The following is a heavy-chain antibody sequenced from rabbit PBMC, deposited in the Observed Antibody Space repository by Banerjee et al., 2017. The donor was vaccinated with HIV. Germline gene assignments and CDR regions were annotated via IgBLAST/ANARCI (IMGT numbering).Heavy chain of an antibody. J-gene: IGHJ4*01. D-gene: IGHD6-1*01. V-gene: IGHV1S45*01. CDR3: ARDSGDYYSYGYVTYGYGTGFNL. CDR2: IYAGSGST. CDR1: GFSFSSSYW. Sequence: QEQLEESGGDLVKPGASLTLTCTASGFSFSSSYWICWVRQAPGKGLEWIACIYAGSGSTYYASWAKGRFTISKTSSTTVTLQMTSLTAADTATYFCARDSGDYYSYGYVTYGYGTGFNLWGQGTLVT.